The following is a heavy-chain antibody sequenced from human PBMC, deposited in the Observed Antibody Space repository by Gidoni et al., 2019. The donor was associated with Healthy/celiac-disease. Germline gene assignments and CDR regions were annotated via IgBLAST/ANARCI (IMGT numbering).Heavy chain of an antibody. CDR1: AFTFSSYA. Sequence: EVQLVESGEGLVQPGGSLRLSCAASAFTFSSYAMHWARQAPGKGLEYVSAISSKGGSTYYADSVKGRFTISRDNSKNTLYLQMGSLRAEDMAVYYCASSISTIFGALENWGQGTLVTVSS. V-gene: IGHV3-64*02. CDR2: ISSKGGST. CDR3: ASSISTIFGALEN. J-gene: IGHJ4*02. D-gene: IGHD3-3*01.